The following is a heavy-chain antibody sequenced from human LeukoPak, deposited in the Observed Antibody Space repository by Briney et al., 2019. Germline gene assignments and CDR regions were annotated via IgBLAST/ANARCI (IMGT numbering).Heavy chain of an antibody. CDR2: VTVSGGGT. D-gene: IGHD6-6*01. CDR3: AKRAARPAYYFDF. V-gene: IGHV3-23*01. Sequence: HAGGSLRLSCTASGFTFSSYAMSWVRQAPGKGLEWVSTVTVSGGGTYYGDSVKGRFTISRDNSKNTLYLQMNSLRAEDTAVYYCAKRAARPAYYFDFWGQGTLVTISS. CDR1: GFTFSSYA. J-gene: IGHJ4*02.